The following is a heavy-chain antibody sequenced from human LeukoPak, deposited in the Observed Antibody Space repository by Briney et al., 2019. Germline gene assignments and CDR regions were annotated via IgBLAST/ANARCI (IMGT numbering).Heavy chain of an antibody. Sequence: VGSLRLSCAASGFTFSSYWMHWVRQAPGKGLVWVSRINSDGSSTIYADSVKGRFTISRDNAKNTLYLQMNSLRAEDTAVYYCARGRYDILTGHYYFDYWGQGTLVTVSS. CDR1: GFTFSSYW. CDR3: ARGRYDILTGHYYFDY. D-gene: IGHD3-9*01. J-gene: IGHJ4*02. V-gene: IGHV3-74*01. CDR2: INSDGSST.